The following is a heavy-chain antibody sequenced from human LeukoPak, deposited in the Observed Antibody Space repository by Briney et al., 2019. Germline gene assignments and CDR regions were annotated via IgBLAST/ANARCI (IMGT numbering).Heavy chain of an antibody. V-gene: IGHV4-59*01. CDR2: IYYSGST. CDR3: ASAYSGMVRGVITSTEF. J-gene: IGHJ4*02. D-gene: IGHD3-10*01. Sequence: PSETLSLTCTVSGGSISSYYWSWIRQPPGKGLEWIGYIYYSGSTNYNPSLKSRVTISVDTSKNQFSLKLSSVTAADTAVYYCASAYSGMVRGVITSTEFWGQGTLVTVSS. CDR1: GGSISSYY.